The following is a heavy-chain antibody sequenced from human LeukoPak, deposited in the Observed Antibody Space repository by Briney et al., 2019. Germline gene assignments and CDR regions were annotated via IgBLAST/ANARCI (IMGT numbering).Heavy chain of an antibody. CDR2: IYSSGSA. CDR3: ARHRRAVGGTFSLDS. CDR1: GASTTTYY. J-gene: IGHJ4*02. V-gene: IGHV4-59*08. Sequence: PSETLSLTCTVSGASTTTYYWSWIRQPPEKRLEWIGYIYSSGSANYNPSLESRVTISEDASKNQISLKLSSVTAADTAVYYCARHRRAVGGTFSLDSWGQGTLVTVSS. D-gene: IGHD6-19*01.